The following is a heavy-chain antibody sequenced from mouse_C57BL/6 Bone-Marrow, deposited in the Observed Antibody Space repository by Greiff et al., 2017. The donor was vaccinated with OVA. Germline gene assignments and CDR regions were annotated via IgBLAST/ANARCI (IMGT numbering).Heavy chain of an antibody. CDR3: ARRAVYDDYDGWYFDV. V-gene: IGHV1-64*01. CDR2: IHPNSGST. D-gene: IGHD2-4*01. Sequence: QVQLQQPGAELVKPGASVKLSCKASGYTFTSYWMHWVKQRPGQGLEWIGMIHPNSGSTNYNEKFKSKATLTVDKSSSTAYMQLSSLTSEDAAVYYCARRAVYDDYDGWYFDVWGTGTTVTVSS. CDR1: GYTFTSYW. J-gene: IGHJ1*03.